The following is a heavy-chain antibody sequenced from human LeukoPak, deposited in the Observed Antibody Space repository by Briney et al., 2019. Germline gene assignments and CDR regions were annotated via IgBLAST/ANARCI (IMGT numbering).Heavy chain of an antibody. CDR2: ISGSGGST. V-gene: IGHV3-23*01. CDR3: ARERGIGSMTTVTTYDY. CDR1: GFTFSSYA. D-gene: IGHD4-17*01. J-gene: IGHJ4*02. Sequence: GGSLRLSCAASGFTFSSYAMSWVRQAPGKGLEWVSAISGSGGSTYYADSVKGRFTISRDNSKNTLYLQMNSLRSEDTAVYYCARERGIGSMTTVTTYDYWGQGTLVTVSS.